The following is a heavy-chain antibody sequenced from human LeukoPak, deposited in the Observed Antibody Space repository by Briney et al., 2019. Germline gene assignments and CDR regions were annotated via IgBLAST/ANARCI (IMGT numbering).Heavy chain of an antibody. V-gene: IGHV4-4*07. CDR2: IHSSGMT. CDR1: GGSINGFF. J-gene: IGHJ4*02. CDR3: AIAPSGCGGICPFDW. Sequence: SETLSLTCTVSGGSINGFFWSWIRQAAGEGLEWIGRIHSSGMTNYNPSLKSRVTLSLDTSKNQFSLKLTSVTAADTAVYYCAIAPSGCGGICPFDWGGQGNLVTVSS. D-gene: IGHD2-15*01.